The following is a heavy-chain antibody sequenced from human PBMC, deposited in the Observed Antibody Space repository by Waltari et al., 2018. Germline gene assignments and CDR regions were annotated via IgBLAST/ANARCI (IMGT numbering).Heavy chain of an antibody. Sequence: QVQLQESGPGLVKPSETLSLTCTVSGGSISSHYWSWIRQPPGKGLGWIGYIYYSGSTNYNPSLKSRVTISVDTSKNQFSLKLSSVTAADTAVYYCARGGGNYDILTGYYYYYYYMDVWGKGTTVTVSS. D-gene: IGHD3-9*01. CDR2: IYYSGST. CDR3: ARGGGNYDILTGYYYYYYYMDV. V-gene: IGHV4-59*11. J-gene: IGHJ6*03. CDR1: GGSISSHY.